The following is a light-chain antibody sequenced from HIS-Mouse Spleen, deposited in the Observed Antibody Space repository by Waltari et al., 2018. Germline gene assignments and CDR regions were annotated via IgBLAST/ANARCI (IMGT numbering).Light chain of an antibody. CDR1: SLRSYY. Sequence: SSELTQDPAVSVALGQTVRITCQGDSLRSYYASWYQQKPGQAPVLGIYGKNSRPPGIPDRFAGSSSGKPASLTITGAQAEDEADYYCNSRDSSGNPVFGGGTKLTVL. CDR2: GKN. CDR3: NSRDSSGNPV. J-gene: IGLJ2*01. V-gene: IGLV3-19*01.